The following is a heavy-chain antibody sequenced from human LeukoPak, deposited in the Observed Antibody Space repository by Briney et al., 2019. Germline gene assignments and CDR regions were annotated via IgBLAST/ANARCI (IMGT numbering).Heavy chain of an antibody. CDR1: GYTFTSYG. D-gene: IGHD3-3*01. V-gene: IGHV1-18*01. CDR2: ISAYNGNT. CDR3: ARDTPHYDFWSGYSHNWFDP. Sequence: ASVKVSCKASGYTFTSYGISWVRQAPGQGLEWMGWISAYNGNTNYAQKLQGRVTMTTDTSTSTAYMELRSLRSDDTAVCYCARDTPHYDFWSGYSHNWFDPWGQGTLVTVSS. J-gene: IGHJ5*02.